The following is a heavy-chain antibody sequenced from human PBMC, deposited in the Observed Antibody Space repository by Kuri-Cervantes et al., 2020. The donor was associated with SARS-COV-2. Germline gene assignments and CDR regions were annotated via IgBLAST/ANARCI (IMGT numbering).Heavy chain of an antibody. Sequence: ASVKVSCKASGYTFTGYYMHWVRQAPGQGLEWMGWINPNSGGTNYAQKFQGWVTMTRDTSISTAYMELSRLRSDDTAVYYWARDLGPYGLEAASYSSSGYYGMDVWGQGTTVTVSS. J-gene: IGHJ6*02. CDR2: INPNSGGT. CDR3: ARDLGPYGLEAASYSSSGYYGMDV. CDR1: GYTFTGYY. V-gene: IGHV1-2*04. D-gene: IGHD6-6*01.